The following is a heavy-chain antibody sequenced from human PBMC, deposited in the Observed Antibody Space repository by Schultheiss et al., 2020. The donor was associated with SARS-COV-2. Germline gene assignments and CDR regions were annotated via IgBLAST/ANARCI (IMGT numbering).Heavy chain of an antibody. Sequence: SETLSLTCTVSGGSISSYYWSWIRQPPGKGLEWIGYIYYSGSTNYNPSLKSRVTISVDTSKNQFSLKLSSVTAADTAVYYCAKERWYSSSWYDYWGQGTLVTVSS. CDR2: IYYSGST. D-gene: IGHD6-13*01. V-gene: IGHV4-59*12. CDR1: GGSISSYY. J-gene: IGHJ4*02. CDR3: AKERWYSSSWYDY.